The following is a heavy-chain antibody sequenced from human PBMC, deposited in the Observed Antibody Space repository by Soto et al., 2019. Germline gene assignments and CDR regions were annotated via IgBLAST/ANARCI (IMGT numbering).Heavy chain of an antibody. CDR2: ISGSSKTI. Sequence: GGSLRLSCVASGLTFSGDSINWVRQAPGKGLEWVSYISGSSKTIHYADSVKGRFTISRDNAKYSVYLQMNSLRDEDMAVYYCARDKNWAFDYWGQGALVTVSS. CDR1: GLTFSGDS. V-gene: IGHV3-48*02. CDR3: ARDKNWAFDY. J-gene: IGHJ4*02. D-gene: IGHD7-27*01.